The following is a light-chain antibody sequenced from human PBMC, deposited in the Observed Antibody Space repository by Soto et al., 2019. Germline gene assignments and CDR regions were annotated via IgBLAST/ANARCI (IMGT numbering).Light chain of an antibody. CDR1: SSDIDTYNY. J-gene: IGLJ1*01. CDR2: EVT. Sequence: APTHPGSVSWSPGRSITISCTGTSSDIDTYNYVSWYQQHPGKAPKLIIYEVTNRPSGVSNRFSGSKSGDTASLTISGLRAEDEADYYCSSYTSSNAYVFGTGTNVAGL. CDR3: SSYTSSNAYV. V-gene: IGLV2-14*01.